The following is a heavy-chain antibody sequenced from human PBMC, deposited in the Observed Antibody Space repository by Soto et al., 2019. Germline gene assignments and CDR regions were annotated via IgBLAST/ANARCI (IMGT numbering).Heavy chain of an antibody. CDR2: IKGTTEDATT. CDR1: GFSFPGAW. CDR3: LPVTGVGCDYC. J-gene: IGHJ4*02. V-gene: IGHV3-15*07. D-gene: IGHD3-10*01. Sequence: EVQLVESGGGLVKPGTSLPLSCSTSGFSFPGAWLHWVRQSPGKGLEWVGRIKGTTEDATTDYAAPVKDKFTNSRDDSKHTIYPQINSLQAEDTGVYYCLPVTGVGCDYCGGQGALVTVSS.